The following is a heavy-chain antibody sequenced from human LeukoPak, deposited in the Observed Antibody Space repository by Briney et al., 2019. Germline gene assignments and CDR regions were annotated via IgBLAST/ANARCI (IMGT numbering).Heavy chain of an antibody. CDR1: GGTFSSYA. Sequence: ASVKVSCKASGGTFSSYAISWVRQAPGQGLEWMGRIIPILGIANYAQKFQGRVTMTRDTSTSTVYMELSSLRSEDTAVYYCARDPSSGWFQPLYYFDYWGQGTLVTVSS. J-gene: IGHJ4*02. CDR3: ARDPSSGWFQPLYYFDY. D-gene: IGHD6-19*01. CDR2: IIPILGIA. V-gene: IGHV1-69*04.